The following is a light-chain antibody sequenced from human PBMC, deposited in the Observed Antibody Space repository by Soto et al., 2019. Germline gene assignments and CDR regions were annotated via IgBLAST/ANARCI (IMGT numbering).Light chain of an antibody. Sequence: EIVMTQSPATLSVSPGERATLSCRASQSVSSDLAWYHQKPGQAPRLLIYGASTRATGIPARFSGSGSGTDFTLTISSLEPEDFAVYYCQQRSSCPLTFGGGTKVDIK. V-gene: IGKV3-11*01. CDR1: QSVSSD. CDR2: GAS. CDR3: QQRSSCPLT. J-gene: IGKJ4*01.